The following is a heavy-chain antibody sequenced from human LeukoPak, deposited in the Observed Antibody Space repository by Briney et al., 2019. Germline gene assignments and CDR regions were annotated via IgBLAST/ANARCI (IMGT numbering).Heavy chain of an antibody. CDR3: TTWVGAHFDF. CDR1: GFTFSNYA. D-gene: IGHD1-26*01. J-gene: IGHJ4*02. V-gene: IGHV3-23*01. Sequence: GGSLTLSCAASGFTFSNYAMHWVRQAPGKGREWVSTIDGPTFRTHYADSVMGRFTISRDNSKNTLYLQMNSLRAEDTAVYFCTTWVGAHFDFWGQGTLVTVSS. CDR2: IDGPTFRT.